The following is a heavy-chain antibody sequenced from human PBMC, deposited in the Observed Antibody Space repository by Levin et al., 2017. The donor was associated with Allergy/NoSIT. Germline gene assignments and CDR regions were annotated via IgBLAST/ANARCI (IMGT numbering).Heavy chain of an antibody. CDR2: MFHSGTT. Sequence: SETLSLTCTVSGASISSGDFYWSWLRQPPGKGLEWIGYMFHSGTTYYNPSLQSRFTISVDTSKNQFSLEVTSVTAADTAVYYCARDRNGYPLHGAFDIWGQGTMVTVSS. J-gene: IGHJ3*02. CDR3: ARDRNGYPLHGAFDI. D-gene: IGHD3-22*01. V-gene: IGHV4-30-4*01. CDR1: GASISSGDFY.